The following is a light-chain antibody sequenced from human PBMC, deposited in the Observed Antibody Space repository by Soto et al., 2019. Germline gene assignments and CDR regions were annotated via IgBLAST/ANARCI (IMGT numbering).Light chain of an antibody. CDR2: AAS. Sequence: DIQMTQSPSSVSASVGDRVTITCRASQDISEYLAWFQLKPGKGPKSLIFAASTLQSGVPSKFSGSGYGTDFTLTISSLQPEDFATYYCQQYLSYPLTFGGGTKVEIK. V-gene: IGKV1-16*02. CDR1: QDISEY. CDR3: QQYLSYPLT. J-gene: IGKJ4*01.